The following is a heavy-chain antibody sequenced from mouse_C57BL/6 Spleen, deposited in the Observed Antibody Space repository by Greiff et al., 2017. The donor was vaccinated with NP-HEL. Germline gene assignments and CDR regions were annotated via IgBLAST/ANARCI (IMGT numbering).Heavy chain of an antibody. D-gene: IGHD2-3*01. V-gene: IGHV1-15*01. Sequence: QVQLQQSGAELVRPGASVTLSCKASGYTFTDYEMHWVKQTPVHGLEWIGAIDPETGGTAYNQKFKGKAILTADKSSSTAYMELRSLTSEDSAVYYCTRGYDGYSKYYFDYWGQGTTLTVSS. CDR2: IDPETGGT. CDR1: GYTFTDYE. CDR3: TRGYDGYSKYYFDY. J-gene: IGHJ2*01.